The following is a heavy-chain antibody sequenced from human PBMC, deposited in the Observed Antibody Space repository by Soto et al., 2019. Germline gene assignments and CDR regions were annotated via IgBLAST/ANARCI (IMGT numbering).Heavy chain of an antibody. V-gene: IGHV4-30-4*01. D-gene: IGHD2-2*01. Sequence: ASETLSLTCTVSGGSISSGNYYWSWIRQSPGKGLEWIGYIYSTGSTYYNPSLKSRVTISVDTSKNQFSLKLSSVTAADTAVYYCARDRLDIVVVPAAIGYYYYGMDVWGQGTTVTVSS. CDR1: GGSISSGNYY. CDR2: IYSTGST. J-gene: IGHJ6*02. CDR3: ARDRLDIVVVPAAIGYYYYGMDV.